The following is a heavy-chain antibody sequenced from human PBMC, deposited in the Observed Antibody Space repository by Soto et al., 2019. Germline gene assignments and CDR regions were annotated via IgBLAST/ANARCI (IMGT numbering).Heavy chain of an antibody. CDR1: EGCIGSGGYY. D-gene: IGHD4-17*01. Sequence: SETLSQNCTVGEGCIGSGGYYWRRNRQHPGKGLEWVGYIYYSGTTYYNPSLQSRVTISVDTSKSQFSLQLNSVTAAATAVYFCARSDYGGNSGYFDYWGQGTLVTVSS. CDR3: ARSDYGGNSGYFDY. CDR2: IYYSGTT. V-gene: IGHV4-31*03. J-gene: IGHJ4*02.